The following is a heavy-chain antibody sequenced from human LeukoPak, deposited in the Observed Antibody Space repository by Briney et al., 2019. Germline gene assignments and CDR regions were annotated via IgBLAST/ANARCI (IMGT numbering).Heavy chain of an antibody. V-gene: IGHV3-30*02. J-gene: IGHJ5*02. CDR2: IRFDGSIK. D-gene: IGHD2-21*01. Sequence: GGSLRLSCATSGFTFSSSAMQWVRQAPGKGLEWVAFIRFDGSIKDYGDSVKGRFTISRDNSRNTLYLQMNSLRFEDTAVYYCASGVIADNHWGQGSLVTVSS. CDR3: ASGVIADNH. CDR1: GFTFSSSA.